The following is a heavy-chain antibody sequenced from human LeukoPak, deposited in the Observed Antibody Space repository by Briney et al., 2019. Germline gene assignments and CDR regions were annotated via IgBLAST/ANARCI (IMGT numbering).Heavy chain of an antibody. Sequence: ASVTVSFKASGYTFNGYYIHWVRQAPGQGLEWMGWISPNSGATSYAQKFQGRLTLTRDTAINTVYMELSSLISDDTAVFYCARAPAPIKYNIDYWGQGTLVTVSS. V-gene: IGHV1-2*02. CDR1: GYTFNGYY. CDR3: ARAPAPIKYNIDY. CDR2: ISPNSGAT. D-gene: IGHD1-14*01. J-gene: IGHJ4*02.